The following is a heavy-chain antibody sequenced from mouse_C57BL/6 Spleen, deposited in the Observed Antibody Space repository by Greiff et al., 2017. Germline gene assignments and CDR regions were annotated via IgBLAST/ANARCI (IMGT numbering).Heavy chain of an antibody. V-gene: IGHV1-69*01. CDR3: ARKTGYFDV. CDR1: GYTFTSYW. D-gene: IGHD4-1*01. Sequence: QVQLKQSGAELVMPGASVKLSCKASGYTFTSYWMHWVKQRPGQGLEWIGEIDPSDSYTNYNQKFKGKSTLTVDKSSSTAYMQLSSLTSEDSAVYYCARKTGYFDVWGTGTTVTVSS. J-gene: IGHJ1*03. CDR2: IDPSDSYT.